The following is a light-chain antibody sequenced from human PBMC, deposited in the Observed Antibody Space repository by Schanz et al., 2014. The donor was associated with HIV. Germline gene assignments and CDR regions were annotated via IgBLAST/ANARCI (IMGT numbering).Light chain of an antibody. J-gene: IGKJ4*02. CDR1: QSVLFSSNNNNY. CDR2: WAS. Sequence: DIVMTQSPDALAVSLGERATINCTSSQSVLFSSNNNNYLAWYQQKPGQPPKLLIYWASTRKSGVPDRFSGSGSGTDFTLTISRLEPEDFAVYYCQHYGDSRGTFGGGTKVEIK. CDR3: QHYGDSRGT. V-gene: IGKV4-1*01.